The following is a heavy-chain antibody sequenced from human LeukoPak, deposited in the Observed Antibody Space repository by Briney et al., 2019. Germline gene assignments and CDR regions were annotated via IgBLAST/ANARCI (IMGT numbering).Heavy chain of an antibody. CDR2: MNPNSGNT. CDR3: AIQDPGLGDYDPLFDY. D-gene: IGHD4-17*01. CDR1: GYTFTSYD. J-gene: IGHJ4*02. V-gene: IGHV1-8*01. Sequence: ASVKVSCKASGYTFTSYDINWVRQATGQALEWMGWMNPNSGNTGYAQKFQGRVTMTRNTSISTAYMELSSLRSEDTAVYYCAIQDPGLGDYDPLFDYWGQGTLVTVSS.